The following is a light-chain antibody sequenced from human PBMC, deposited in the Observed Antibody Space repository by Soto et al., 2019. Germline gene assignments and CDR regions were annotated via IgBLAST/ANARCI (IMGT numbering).Light chain of an antibody. CDR3: SSYTSSSTLYV. CDR1: SSDVGGYNY. CDR2: DVG. J-gene: IGLJ1*01. Sequence: QSALTQPASVSGSPGPSLTISCTGTSSDVGGYNYVSWYQQHPGKAPKLMIYDVGNRPSGVSNRFSGSKSGNTASLTISGLQAEDEADYYCSSYTSSSTLYVFGTGTKVTV. V-gene: IGLV2-14*01.